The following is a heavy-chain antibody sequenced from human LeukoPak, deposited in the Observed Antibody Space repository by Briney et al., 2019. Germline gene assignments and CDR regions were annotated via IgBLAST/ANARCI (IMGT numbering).Heavy chain of an antibody. CDR3: ATIPSSGWPAFDY. J-gene: IGHJ4*02. CDR2: IYDSGST. CDR1: GGSIRSSYYY. Sequence: PSETLSLTCTVSGGSIRSSYYYWGWIRQPPGKGLEWIGSIYDSGSTYYNPSLKSRVTISVDTSKNQFSLKLNSVTAADTAVYYCATIPSSGWPAFDYWGQGTLVTVSS. V-gene: IGHV4-39*01. D-gene: IGHD6-19*01.